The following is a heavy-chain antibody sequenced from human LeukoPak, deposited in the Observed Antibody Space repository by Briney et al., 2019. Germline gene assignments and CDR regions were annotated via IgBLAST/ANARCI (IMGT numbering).Heavy chain of an antibody. CDR2: IYYSGST. D-gene: IGHD3-22*01. V-gene: IGHV4-39*01. CDR1: GGSISSSTYY. Sequence: SETLSLTCTVSGGSISSSTYYWGWIRQPPGKGLEWIGSIYYSGSTNYNPSLKSRVTISVDTSKNQFSLKLSSVTAADTAEYYCVRRVAGSGYRDYWGQGTLVTVSS. J-gene: IGHJ4*02. CDR3: VRRVAGSGYRDY.